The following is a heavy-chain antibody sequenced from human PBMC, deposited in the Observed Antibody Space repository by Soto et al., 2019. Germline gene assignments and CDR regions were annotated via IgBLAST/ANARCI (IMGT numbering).Heavy chain of an antibody. CDR2: INPNSGGT. D-gene: IGHD6-13*01. CDR1: GYTFTGYY. J-gene: IGHJ4*02. CDR3: ARAARSEGAAAGPFDY. V-gene: IGHV1-2*04. Sequence: ASVKVSCKASGYTFTGYYMHWVRQAPGQGLEWMGWINPNSGGTNYAQKFQGWVTMTRDTSISTAYMELSRLRSDDTAVYYCARAARSEGAAAGPFDYWGQGTLVTVSS.